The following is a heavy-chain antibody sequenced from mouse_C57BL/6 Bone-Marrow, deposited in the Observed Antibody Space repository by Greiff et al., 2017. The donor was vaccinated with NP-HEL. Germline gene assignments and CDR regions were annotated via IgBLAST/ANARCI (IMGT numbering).Heavy chain of an antibody. V-gene: IGHV1-82*01. D-gene: IGHD1-1*01. Sequence: VQLVESGPELVKPGASVKISCKASGYAFSSSWMNWVKQRPGKGLEWIGRIYPGDGDTNYNGKFKGKATLTADKSSSTAYMQLSSLTSEDSAVYFCARSNYYGSGGWFAYWGQGTLVTVSA. CDR2: IYPGDGDT. J-gene: IGHJ3*01. CDR3: ARSNYYGSGGWFAY. CDR1: GYAFSSSW.